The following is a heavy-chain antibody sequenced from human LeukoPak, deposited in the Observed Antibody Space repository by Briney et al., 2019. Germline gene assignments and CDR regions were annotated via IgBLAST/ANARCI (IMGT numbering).Heavy chain of an antibody. Sequence: PSETLSLTCAVSGGFISSGHWWSWVRQAPGEGLEWIGEIYHSGSSNYNPSLKSRVTILLDRSKNQVSLKLDSVTAADTAVYFCARSQPDYYGSGSFLNYFDYWGQGTLVTVSS. J-gene: IGHJ4*02. CDR3: ARSQPDYYGSGSFLNYFDY. CDR2: IYHSGSS. D-gene: IGHD3-10*01. V-gene: IGHV4-4*02. CDR1: GGFISSGHW.